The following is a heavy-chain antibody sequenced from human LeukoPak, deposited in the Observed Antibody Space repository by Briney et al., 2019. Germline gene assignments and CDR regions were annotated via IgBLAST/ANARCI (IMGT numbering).Heavy chain of an antibody. D-gene: IGHD3-22*01. V-gene: IGHV4-34*01. Sequence: TSETLSLTCAVYGGSFSGYFWTWIRQPPGKGLEWIGEINDNGSTNYNPSLKSRVTISVDTSKNQFSPKLSSVTDADTAVYYCARRPYYYDSSSYWGSYYYYYMDVWGKGTTVTISS. CDR1: GGSFSGYF. CDR2: INDNGST. J-gene: IGHJ6*03. CDR3: ARRPYYYDSSSYWGSYYYYYMDV.